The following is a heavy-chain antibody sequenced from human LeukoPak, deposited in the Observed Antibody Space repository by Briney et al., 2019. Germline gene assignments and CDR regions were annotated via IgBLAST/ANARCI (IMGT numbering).Heavy chain of an antibody. CDR2: ISGDYNGKT. Sequence: GASVKVSCKASGCTFTDYVLSWVRQAPGQGLEWMGWISGDYNGKTEYSQNFQGRVTMTTDTSTSTNFMELRSLRPDDTAIYYCARDSDYDSSGHWAAQGSAGGLDIWGQGTTVIVSS. CDR3: ARDSDYDSSGHWAAQGSAGGLDI. V-gene: IGHV1-18*01. CDR1: GCTFTDYV. J-gene: IGHJ3*02. D-gene: IGHD3-22*01.